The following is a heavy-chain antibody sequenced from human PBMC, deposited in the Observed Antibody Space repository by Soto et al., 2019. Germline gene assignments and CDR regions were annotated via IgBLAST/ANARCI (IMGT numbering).Heavy chain of an antibody. Sequence: VGSLRLSCAASGFTFSSYAMNWVRQAPGKGLEWVALISHDGINKYYADSVRGRFTISRDSSTNTLYLQMNSLRAADTAVYYCGRCTSTSCHLGSDYWGQGTLVTVSS. J-gene: IGHJ4*02. CDR1: GFTFSSYA. D-gene: IGHD2-2*01. V-gene: IGHV3-30-3*01. CDR2: ISHDGINK. CDR3: GRCTSTSCHLGSDY.